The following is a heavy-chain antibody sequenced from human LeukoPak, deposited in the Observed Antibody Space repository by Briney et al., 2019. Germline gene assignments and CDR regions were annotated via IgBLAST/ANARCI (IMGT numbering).Heavy chain of an antibody. CDR1: GFTFSGSV. J-gene: IGHJ6*02. V-gene: IGHV3-73*01. CDR2: IRSKANSYAT. D-gene: IGHD3-3*01. Sequence: GGSLRLSCAASGFTFSGSVMHWVRQAAGKGLEWVGRIRSKANSYATVYAASVKGRFTISRDDSKNTAYLQMNSLKTEDTAVYYCARHTYYDFWSGPEVWGQGTTVTVSS. CDR3: ARHTYYDFWSGPEV.